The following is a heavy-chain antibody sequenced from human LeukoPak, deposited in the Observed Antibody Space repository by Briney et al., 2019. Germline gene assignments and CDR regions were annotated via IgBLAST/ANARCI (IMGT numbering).Heavy chain of an antibody. J-gene: IGHJ4*02. CDR1: GFTFSSYG. Sequence: PGGSLRLSCAASGFTFSSYGMHWVRQAPGKGLEWVAVTWYDGSNKYYADSVKGRFTISRDNSKNTLYLQMNSLRAEDTAVYYCARDRATTVTTFDYWGQGTLVTVSS. V-gene: IGHV3-33*08. CDR3: ARDRATTVTTFDY. D-gene: IGHD4-17*01. CDR2: TWYDGSNK.